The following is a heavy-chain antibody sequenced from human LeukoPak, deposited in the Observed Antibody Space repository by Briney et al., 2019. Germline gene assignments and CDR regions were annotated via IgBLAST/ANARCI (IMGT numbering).Heavy chain of an antibody. CDR2: ISGGGGNT. V-gene: IGHV3-23*01. J-gene: IGHJ6*02. CDR1: GFTYSSYG. D-gene: IGHD6-6*01. CDR3: AKDRSSSSYYGMDV. Sequence: EGSLRLSCAATGFTYSSYGMSWVRQARAKGLEGVSSISGGGGNTYSADSVKGRFTISRDNSKNTLYLQLNNLRAEDTAVYYCAKDRSSSSYYGMDVWGQGTTVTVSS.